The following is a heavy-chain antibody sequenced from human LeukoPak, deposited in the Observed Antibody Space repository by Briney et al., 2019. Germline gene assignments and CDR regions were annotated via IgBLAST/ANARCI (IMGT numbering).Heavy chain of an antibody. J-gene: IGHJ4*02. CDR2: INPNSGGT. CDR3: ARGGPRAANPFDY. CDR1: GYTFTGYY. D-gene: IGHD6-25*01. Sequence: GASVKVSCKASGYTFTGYYMHWVRQAPGQGLEWMGWINPNSGGTNYVQKFQGRVTMTRDTSISTAYMELSRLRSDDTAVYYCARGGPRAANPFDYWGQGTLVTVSS. V-gene: IGHV1-2*02.